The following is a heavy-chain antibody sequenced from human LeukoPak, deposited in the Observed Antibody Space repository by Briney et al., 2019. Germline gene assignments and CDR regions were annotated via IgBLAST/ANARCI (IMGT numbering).Heavy chain of an antibody. CDR2: IYYSGST. J-gene: IGHJ4*02. CDR3: ARFSNDHGVKFDY. D-gene: IGHD4-17*01. Sequence: PSQTLSLTCTVSGGPISSGGYYWSWICQHPGKGLEWIGYIYYSGSTYYNPSLKSRVTISVDTSKNQFSLKLSSVTAADTAVYYCARFSNDHGVKFDYWGQGTLVTVSS. V-gene: IGHV4-31*03. CDR1: GGPISSGGYY.